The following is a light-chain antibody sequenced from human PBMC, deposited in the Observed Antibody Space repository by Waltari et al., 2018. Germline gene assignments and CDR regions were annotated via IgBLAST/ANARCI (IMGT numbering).Light chain of an antibody. V-gene: IGLV1-40*01. Sequence: QSVLTQPPSVSGAPGQRVTISCTGSSSNIGAGYDVHWYQHLPGTAPKLLIYDNINRPSGVPDRFSGSNSGTSASLAITGLQAEDEADYFCQSYDSSLSGSVFGGGTKLTVL. J-gene: IGLJ3*02. CDR2: DNI. CDR1: SSNIGAGYD. CDR3: QSYDSSLSGSV.